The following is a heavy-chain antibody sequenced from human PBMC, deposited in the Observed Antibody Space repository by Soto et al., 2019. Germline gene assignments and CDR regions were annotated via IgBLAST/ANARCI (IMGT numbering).Heavy chain of an antibody. D-gene: IGHD5-18*01. Sequence: ASVKVSCKASGYTFTSYGIILVRQAPGQGLEWMGWISAYNGNTNYAQKLQGRVTMTTDTSTSTAYMELRSLRSDDTAVYYCARDSINSIQLWFRPFDYWGQGTLVNVSS. CDR1: GYTFTSYG. J-gene: IGHJ4*02. CDR3: ARDSINSIQLWFRPFDY. V-gene: IGHV1-18*01. CDR2: ISAYNGNT.